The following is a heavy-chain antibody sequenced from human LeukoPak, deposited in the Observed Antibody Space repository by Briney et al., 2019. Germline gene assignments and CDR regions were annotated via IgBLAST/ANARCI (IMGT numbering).Heavy chain of an antibody. CDR2: INHNGST. Sequence: SETLSLTCTVSGVSTSSNSYYWSWIRQPPGKGPEWIGEINHNGSTNYNPSLKSRVTISVDTSKNQFSLKLSSVTAADTAVYYCAREVLPYDYVWGSYRYKTEPFDYWGQGTLVTVSS. CDR1: GVSTSSNSYY. V-gene: IGHV4-39*07. D-gene: IGHD3-16*02. J-gene: IGHJ4*02. CDR3: AREVLPYDYVWGSYRYKTEPFDY.